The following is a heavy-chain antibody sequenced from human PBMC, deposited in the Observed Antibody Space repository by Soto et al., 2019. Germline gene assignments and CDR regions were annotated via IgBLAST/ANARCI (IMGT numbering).Heavy chain of an antibody. D-gene: IGHD3-16*01. V-gene: IGHV5-51*01. CDR3: ARHLYDYLDS. J-gene: IGHJ4*02. CDR1: KYSFTNYW. CDR2: IYPGDSDT. Sequence: AGESLKISCKASKYSFTNYWIGWVRQMPGKGLEWMGIIYPGDSDTRYSPSFQGQVTISVDKSINTAYLQWSSLKASDTAMYYCARHLYDYLDSWGQGTLVTVSS.